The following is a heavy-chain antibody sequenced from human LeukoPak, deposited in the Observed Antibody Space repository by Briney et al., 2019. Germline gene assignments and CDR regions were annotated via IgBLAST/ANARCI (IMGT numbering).Heavy chain of an antibody. D-gene: IGHD6-19*01. CDR2: TYYRSEWYN. V-gene: IGHV6-1*01. CDR1: GDSVSSNSAA. J-gene: IGHJ5*02. Sequence: SQTLSLTCAISGDSVSSNSAAWNWIRQSPSRGLEWLGRTYYRSEWYNDYAVSVKSRVTINPDTSKNQFSLQLNSVTPEDTAVYYCARDQALAVAGLYNWFDPWGQGTLVTVSS. CDR3: ARDQALAVAGLYNWFDP.